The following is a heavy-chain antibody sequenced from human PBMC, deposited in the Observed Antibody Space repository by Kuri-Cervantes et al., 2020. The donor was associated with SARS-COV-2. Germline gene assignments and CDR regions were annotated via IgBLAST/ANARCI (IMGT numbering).Heavy chain of an antibody. CDR1: GGTFSSYA. J-gene: IGHJ6*02. V-gene: IGHV1-69*13. CDR2: IIPIFGTA. D-gene: IGHD1-26*01. Sequence: SVKVSCKASGGTFSSYAISWVRQAPGQGLEWMGGIIPIFGTANYAQKFQGRVTITADESTSTAYMELSSLRSEDTAVYYCARGGWEQYYYYGMDVWGQGTTVTVSS. CDR3: ARGGWEQYYYYGMDV.